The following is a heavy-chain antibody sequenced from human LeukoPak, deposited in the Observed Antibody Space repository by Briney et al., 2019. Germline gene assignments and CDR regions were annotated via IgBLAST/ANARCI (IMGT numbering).Heavy chain of an antibody. CDR3: ARMTCSGGSCYSGSPDWFDP. CDR2: IYYSGST. D-gene: IGHD2-15*01. V-gene: IGHV4-59*01. Sequence: SETLSLTCTVSGGSFSSYYWSWIRQPPGKGLEWIGYIYYSGSTNYNPSLKSRVTISVDTSKNQFSLKLSSVTAADTAVYYCARMTCSGGSCYSGSPDWFDPWGQGTLVTVSS. J-gene: IGHJ5*02. CDR1: GGSFSSYY.